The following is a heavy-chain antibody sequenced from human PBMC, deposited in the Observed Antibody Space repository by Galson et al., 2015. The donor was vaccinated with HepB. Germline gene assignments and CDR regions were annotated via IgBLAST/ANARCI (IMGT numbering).Heavy chain of an antibody. V-gene: IGHV3-30*04. Sequence: SLRLSCAASGFTFSSYAMHWVRQAPGKGLEWVAVISYDGSNKYYADSVKGRFTISRDNSKNTLYLQMNSLRAEDTAVYYCAREGPLWFGEFEPLGDYYGMDVWGQGTTVTVSS. D-gene: IGHD3-10*01. CDR2: ISYDGSNK. J-gene: IGHJ6*02. CDR1: GFTFSSYA. CDR3: AREGPLWFGEFEPLGDYYGMDV.